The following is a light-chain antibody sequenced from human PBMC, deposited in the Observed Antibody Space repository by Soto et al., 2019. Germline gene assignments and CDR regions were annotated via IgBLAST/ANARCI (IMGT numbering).Light chain of an antibody. CDR1: QSVGSD. Sequence: EVVMTQSPSTLSVSPGERATLSCRASQSVGSDLTWYQQKPGQAPRLLIYGASTRATGIPARFSGSGSGTEFTLTISSLEPEDFAVYYCQQRSNWPRTFGQGTKVDIK. V-gene: IGKV3-15*01. CDR2: GAS. J-gene: IGKJ1*01. CDR3: QQRSNWPRT.